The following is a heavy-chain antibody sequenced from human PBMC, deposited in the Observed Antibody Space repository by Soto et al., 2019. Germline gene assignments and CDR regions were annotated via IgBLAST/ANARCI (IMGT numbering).Heavy chain of an antibody. CDR1: GGSISSYY. J-gene: IGHJ4*02. D-gene: IGHD1-26*01. Sequence: QVQLQESGPGLVKPSETLSLTCTVSGGSISSYYWSWIRQPPGKGLEWIGYIYYSGSTNYNPSLKSRVPRSVDTYKNQFSLKLSSVTAAATAVYYCARMTGGSYYPPLDYWGQGTLVTVSS. V-gene: IGHV4-59*01. CDR3: ARMTGGSYYPPLDY. CDR2: IYYSGST.